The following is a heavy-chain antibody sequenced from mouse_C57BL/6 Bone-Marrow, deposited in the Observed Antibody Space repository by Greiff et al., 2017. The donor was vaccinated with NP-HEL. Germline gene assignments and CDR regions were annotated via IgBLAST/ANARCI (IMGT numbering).Heavy chain of an antibody. D-gene: IGHD2-1*01. Sequence: QVQLQQSGAELVKPGASVKISCKASGYAFSSYWMNWVKQRPGKGLEWIGQIYPGDGDTNYNGKFKGKATLTADKSSSTAYMQLSSLTSEDSAVYFCLYYGNYDYFDYWGQGTTLTVSS. CDR1: GYAFSSYW. CDR3: LYYGNYDYFDY. J-gene: IGHJ2*01. V-gene: IGHV1-80*01. CDR2: IYPGDGDT.